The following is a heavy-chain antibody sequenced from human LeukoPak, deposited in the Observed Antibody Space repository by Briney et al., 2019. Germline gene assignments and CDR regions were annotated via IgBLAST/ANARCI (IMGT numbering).Heavy chain of an antibody. Sequence: PSETLSLTRTVSGGSIRSSSYYWGWIRQPPGKGLEWIGSIYYSGSTYYNPSLKSRVTISVDTSKNQFSLKLSSVTAADTAVYYCARTAAAGGGLDYFDYWGQGTLVTVSS. CDR1: GGSIRSSSYY. D-gene: IGHD6-13*01. V-gene: IGHV4-39*01. CDR2: IYYSGST. J-gene: IGHJ4*02. CDR3: ARTAAAGGGLDYFDY.